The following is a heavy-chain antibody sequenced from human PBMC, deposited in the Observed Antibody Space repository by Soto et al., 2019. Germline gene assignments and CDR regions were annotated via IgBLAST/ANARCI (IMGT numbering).Heavy chain of an antibody. D-gene: IGHD5-18*01. CDR1: GFTFSSYS. CDR3: ARDLFLGYSYGYVYQNWFDP. J-gene: IGHJ5*02. Sequence: EVQLVESGGGLVQPGGSLRLSCAASGFTFSSYSMNWVRQAPGKGLEWVSYISSSSSTIYYTDSVKGRFTISRVNAKNSLYLQMNSLRDEDTAVYYCARDLFLGYSYGYVYQNWFDPWGQGTLVTVSS. CDR2: ISSSSSTI. V-gene: IGHV3-48*02.